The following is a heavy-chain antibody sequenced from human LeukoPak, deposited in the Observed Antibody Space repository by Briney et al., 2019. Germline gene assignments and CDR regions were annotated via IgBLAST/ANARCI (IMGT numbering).Heavy chain of an antibody. D-gene: IGHD2-2*01. J-gene: IGHJ3*02. CDR1: GGSVSSGSYY. CDR2: IYYSGST. V-gene: IGHV4-61*01. CDR3: ARVSPEPPNIAVVPAASFAFDI. Sequence: SETLSLTCTVSGGSVSSGSYYWSWIRQPPGKGLEWIGYIYYSGSTNYNPSLKSRVTISVDTSKNQFSLKLSSVTAADTAVYYCARVSPEPPNIAVVPAASFAFDIWGQGTMVTVSS.